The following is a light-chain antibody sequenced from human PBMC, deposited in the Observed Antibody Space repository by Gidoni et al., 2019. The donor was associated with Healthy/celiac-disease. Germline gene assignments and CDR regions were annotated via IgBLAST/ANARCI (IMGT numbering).Light chain of an antibody. Sequence: DIQMTQSPSTLSASVGDRVTITCRASQSIIYWLAWYQQKPGKAPKLLIYKASSLESGVPSRFSGSGSGTEFTLTISSLQPDDFATYYCQQYNSYVWTFGQGTKVEIK. CDR3: QQYNSYVWT. CDR1: QSIIYW. V-gene: IGKV1-5*03. J-gene: IGKJ1*01. CDR2: KAS.